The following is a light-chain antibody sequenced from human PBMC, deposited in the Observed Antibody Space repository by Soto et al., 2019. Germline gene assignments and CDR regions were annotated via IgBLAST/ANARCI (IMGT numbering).Light chain of an antibody. CDR2: DAS. J-gene: IGKJ2*01. Sequence: EFVLTQSPGTLSLSPGERATLSCRASQSISRSLAWYQQKPGQAPRLLISDASTRATGIPARFSGSGSGTEFTLTISSLQSEDFALYYCHQYNSWPPGTFGQGTKVDIK. CDR1: QSISRS. CDR3: HQYNSWPPGT. V-gene: IGKV3-15*01.